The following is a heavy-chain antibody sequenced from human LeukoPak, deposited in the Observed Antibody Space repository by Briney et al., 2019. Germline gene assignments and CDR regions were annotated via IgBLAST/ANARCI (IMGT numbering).Heavy chain of an antibody. CDR1: GGSIRSSYYY. V-gene: IGHV4-39*01. CDR3: ARWLAKGFLPYYFDY. Sequence: PSETLSLTCTVSGGSIRSSYYYWGWIRQPPGKGLEWIGSIYYSGSTYYNPSLKSRVTISVDTSKNQFSLKLSSVTAADTAVYYCARWLAKGFLPYYFDYWGQGTLVTVSS. D-gene: IGHD6-19*01. J-gene: IGHJ4*02. CDR2: IYYSGST.